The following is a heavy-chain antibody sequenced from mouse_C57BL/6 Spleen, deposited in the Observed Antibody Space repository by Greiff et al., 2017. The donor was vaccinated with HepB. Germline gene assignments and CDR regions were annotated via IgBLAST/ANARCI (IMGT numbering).Heavy chain of an antibody. CDR1: GYTFTSYW. V-gene: IGHV1-61*01. Sequence: QVQLQQPGAELVRPGSSVKLSCKASGYTFTSYWMDWVKQRPGQGLEWIGNIYPSDSETHYNQKFKDKATLTVDKSSSTAYMQLSSLTSEDSAVYNCARDYYAVGGYFDVWGTGTTVTVSS. CDR2: IYPSDSET. D-gene: IGHD1-1*01. CDR3: ARDYYAVGGYFDV. J-gene: IGHJ1*03.